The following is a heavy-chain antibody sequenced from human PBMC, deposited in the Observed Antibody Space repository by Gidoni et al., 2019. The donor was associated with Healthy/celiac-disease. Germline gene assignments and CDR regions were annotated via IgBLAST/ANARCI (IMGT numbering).Heavy chain of an antibody. CDR2: IDSGGRT. Sequence: EVQLVESGGGLVQPGGSLRRSCAASGFTVSSNYMSWVRQAPGKGLEWVSVIDSGGRTYYADSVKGRFTISRDNSKNTLYLQMNSLRAEDTAVYYCARDAISSGMDVWGQGTTVTVSS. CDR3: ARDAISSGMDV. CDR1: GFTVSSNY. D-gene: IGHD2-21*01. J-gene: IGHJ6*02. V-gene: IGHV3-66*01.